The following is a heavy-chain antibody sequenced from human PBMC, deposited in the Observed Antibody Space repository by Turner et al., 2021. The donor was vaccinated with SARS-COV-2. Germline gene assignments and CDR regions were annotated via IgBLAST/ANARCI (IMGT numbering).Heavy chain of an antibody. CDR3: ARGGLWSFSSYDN. Sequence: QVQLVQSGAEVKKPGASVKVSCKASGYIFINYYIHWVRQAPGQGLEWVGIINPSGGGTRYAQKFRGRVTMTRDTSTSTVSMELSSLRSEDTAVYYCARGGLWSFSSYDNWGQGTLVTVSS. V-gene: IGHV1-46*03. CDR1: GYIFINYY. J-gene: IGHJ4*02. D-gene: IGHD3-10*01. CDR2: INPSGGGT.